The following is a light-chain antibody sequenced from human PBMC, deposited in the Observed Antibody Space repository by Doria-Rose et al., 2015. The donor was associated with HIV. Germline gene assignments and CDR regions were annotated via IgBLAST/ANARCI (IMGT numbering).Light chain of an antibody. CDR3: YQYGTSWT. J-gene: IGKJ1*01. CDR1: RSFSSTY. Sequence: EIVLTQSPGTLSLSPGERATLSCRASRSFSSTYLAWYQQKPGQAPSLLIYDGSTRATGIPDRFSASGSGTDFALTINRLEPEDFALYYCYQYGTSWTFGQGTKVEI. CDR2: DGS. V-gene: IGKV3-20*01.